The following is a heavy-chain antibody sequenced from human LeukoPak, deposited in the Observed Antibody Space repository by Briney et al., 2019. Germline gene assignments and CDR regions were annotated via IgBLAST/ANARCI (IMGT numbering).Heavy chain of an antibody. D-gene: IGHD3-10*01. J-gene: IGHJ4*02. CDR3: AKDSYGSGSYPY. V-gene: IGHV3-23*01. Sequence: GSLRLSCAASGFTVSSNYMSWVRQAPGKGLEWVSAISGSGGSTYYADSVKGRFTISRDNSKNTLYLQMNSLRAEDTAVYYCAKDSYGSGSYPYWGQGTLVTVSS. CDR2: ISGSGGST. CDR1: GFTVSSNY.